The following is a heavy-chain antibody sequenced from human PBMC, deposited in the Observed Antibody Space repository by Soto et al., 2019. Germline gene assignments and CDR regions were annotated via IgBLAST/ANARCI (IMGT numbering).Heavy chain of an antibody. V-gene: IGHV1-69*02. CDR3: ARGSGSYYNIAPSTLSYYYYYYMDV. CDR1: GGTFSSCT. J-gene: IGHJ6*03. D-gene: IGHD3-10*01. CDR2: IIPILGIA. Sequence: SVKVSCKASGGTFSSCTISWVRQAPGQGLEWMGRIIPILGIANYAQKFQGRVTITADKSTSTAYMELSSLRSEDTAVYYCARGSGSYYNIAPSTLSYYYYYYMDVWGKGTTVTVSS.